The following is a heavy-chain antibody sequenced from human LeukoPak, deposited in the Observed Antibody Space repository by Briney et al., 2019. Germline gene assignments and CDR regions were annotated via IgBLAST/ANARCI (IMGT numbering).Heavy chain of an antibody. CDR2: VSNDGGHK. CDR1: EFTFSSYS. D-gene: IGHD3/OR15-3a*01. J-gene: IGHJ4*02. CDR3: AKAHLLDWLLPFDY. V-gene: IGHV3-30*18. Sequence: GGSLTLSCAAAEFTFSSYSMHWVRQAPGKGLEWVALVSNDGGHKYYADSVKGRFTISRDNSKNTLYLQMNRLRGEDTGVYYCAKAHLLDWLLPFDYWGQGTLVTVSS.